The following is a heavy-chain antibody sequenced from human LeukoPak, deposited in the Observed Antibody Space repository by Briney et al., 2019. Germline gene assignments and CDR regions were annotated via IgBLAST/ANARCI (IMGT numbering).Heavy chain of an antibody. J-gene: IGHJ6*02. CDR1: GFTFSSYA. V-gene: IGHV3-23*01. CDR2: LSGSGANT. Sequence: EGSLGLSCAASGFTFSSYAMSWVRQAPGKGLEWVSALSGSGANTYYADSVKGRFTISRDNSKNTLYLQVNSLRAEDTAVYYCAKGVGCSGGTCYSGHGMDVWGQGTTVTVSS. D-gene: IGHD2-15*01. CDR3: AKGVGCSGGTCYSGHGMDV.